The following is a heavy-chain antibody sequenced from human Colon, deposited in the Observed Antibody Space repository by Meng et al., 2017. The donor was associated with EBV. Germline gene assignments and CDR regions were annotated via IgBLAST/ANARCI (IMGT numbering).Heavy chain of an antibody. CDR1: GASISSNNW. Sequence: QWQLQDAGPGLVEPSGPLALPCAGSGASISSNNWWSWVRQSPGKGLEWIGELYHGGNTNYNPSLKSRVTISVDRSNDQFSLSLSSVTAADTAVYYCARGNAYNAPSFDYWGQGTLVTVSS. V-gene: IGHV4-4*02. J-gene: IGHJ4*02. CDR2: LYHGGNT. CDR3: ARGNAYNAPSFDY. D-gene: IGHD5-24*01.